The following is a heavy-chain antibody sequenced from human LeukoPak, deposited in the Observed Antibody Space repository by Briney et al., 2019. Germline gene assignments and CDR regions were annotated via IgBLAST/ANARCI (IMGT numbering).Heavy chain of an antibody. D-gene: IGHD5-12*01. CDR2: INQDGSEK. V-gene: IGHV3-7*01. J-gene: IGHJ4*02. CDR3: ARRRGGGSFDY. CDR1: GFTFSGYW. Sequence: PGGSLRLSSVVSGFTFSGYWMNWVRQAPGRGLEWVANINQDGSEKYYVDSVKGRFTISRDNAKNSLYLQVNSLRAEDTAVYYCARRRGGGSFDYWGQGSLVSVSS.